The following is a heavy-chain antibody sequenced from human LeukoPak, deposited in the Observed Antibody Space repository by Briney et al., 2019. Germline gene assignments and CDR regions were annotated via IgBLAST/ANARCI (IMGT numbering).Heavy chain of an antibody. J-gene: IGHJ4*02. V-gene: IGHV4-38-2*02. Sequence: SETLSLTCTVSGYSISSGYYWGWIRQPPGKGLEWIGSIYHSGSTYYNPSLNSRVTISVDTSKNQFSLKLSSVTAADTAVYYCARLVAGYFDYWGQGTLVTVSS. CDR3: ARLVAGYFDY. CDR2: IYHSGST. CDR1: GYSISSGYY. D-gene: IGHD6-19*01.